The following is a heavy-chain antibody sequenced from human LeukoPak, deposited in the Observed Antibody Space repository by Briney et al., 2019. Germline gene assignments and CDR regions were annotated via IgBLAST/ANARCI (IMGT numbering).Heavy chain of an antibody. CDR2: ITGSSSFI. CDR3: ARNYDSSGYGYNWFDP. CDR1: GFTFSTYS. Sequence: GGSLRLSCAASGFTFSTYSMNWVRQAPGKGLEWVSSITGSSSFIYYAGSVKGRFTISRDNAKNSLHLQMNSLRAEDTAVYYCARNYDSSGYGYNWFDPWGQGTLVTVSS. D-gene: IGHD3-22*01. J-gene: IGHJ5*02. V-gene: IGHV3-21*01.